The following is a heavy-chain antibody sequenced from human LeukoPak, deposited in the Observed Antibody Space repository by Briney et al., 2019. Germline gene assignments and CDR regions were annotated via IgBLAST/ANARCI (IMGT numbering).Heavy chain of an antibody. CDR3: ARGLLGYCSGGSSYVLNAFDI. J-gene: IGHJ3*02. D-gene: IGHD2-15*01. Sequence: ASVKVSCKASGYTFTGYYMHWVRQAPGQGLEWMGWINPNSGGTNYAQKFQGRVTMTRDTSISTAYMELSRLRSDDTAVYYCARGLLGYCSGGSSYVLNAFDIWGQGTMVTVSS. V-gene: IGHV1-2*02. CDR2: INPNSGGT. CDR1: GYTFTGYY.